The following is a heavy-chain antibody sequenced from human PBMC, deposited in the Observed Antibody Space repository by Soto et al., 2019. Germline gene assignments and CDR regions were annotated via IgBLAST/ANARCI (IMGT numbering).Heavy chain of an antibody. D-gene: IGHD3-10*01. CDR2: SNHSGST. V-gene: IGHV4-39*07. CDR1: AGSISSGDYY. J-gene: IGHJ5*02. CDR3: ARGRLVPPPVLLGFGGLTSSGRFDP. Sequence: ETLSLTCTVSAGSISSGDYYWSWIRQPPGKGLEWIGESNHSGSTNYNPSLKSRVTISVDTSKHQFSLKLSSVTAADTALYYCARGRLVPPPVLLGFGGLTSSGRFDPWGQGTMVTVSS.